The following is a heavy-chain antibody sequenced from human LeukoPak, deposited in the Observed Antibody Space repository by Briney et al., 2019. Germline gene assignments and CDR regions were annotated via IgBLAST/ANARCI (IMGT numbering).Heavy chain of an antibody. CDR3: AKSRITMVRGVITPWYFDY. Sequence: GGSLRLSCAASGFTFSSYAMSWVRQAPGKGLEWVSAISGSGGSTYYADSVKGRFTISRDNSKNTLYLQTNSLRAEDTAVYYCAKSRITMVRGVITPWYFDYWGQGTLVTVSS. J-gene: IGHJ4*02. D-gene: IGHD3-10*01. CDR1: GFTFSSYA. V-gene: IGHV3-23*01. CDR2: ISGSGGST.